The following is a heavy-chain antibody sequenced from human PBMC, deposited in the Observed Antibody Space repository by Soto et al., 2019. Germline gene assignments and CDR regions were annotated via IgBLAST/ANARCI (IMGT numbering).Heavy chain of an antibody. D-gene: IGHD3-3*01. J-gene: IGHJ5*01. V-gene: IGHV4-59*01. CDR2: IYYSGST. CDR1: GGSISSYY. Sequence: PEKLPDTYTVSGGSISSYYWSWIRQPPGKGLEWIGYIYYSGSTNYNPSLKSRVTISVDTSKNQFSLKLSSVTAADTAVYYCARVDRITIFGVVINPPYAPWFASWAQGPFVTVS. CDR3: ARVDRITIFGVVINPPYAPWFAS.